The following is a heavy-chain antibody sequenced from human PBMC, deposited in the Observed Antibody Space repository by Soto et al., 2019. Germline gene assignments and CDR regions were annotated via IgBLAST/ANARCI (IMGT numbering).Heavy chain of an antibody. CDR1: GYTFIRYG. D-gene: IGHD3-16*01. V-gene: IGHV1-18*01. Sequence: QVQLAQSANEVKKPGASVRVSCKAAGYTFIRYGIAWVRQAPGQGLEWMGWISPYNDYTVYAQKFQGRVSMTADTSTRTVYMNLMGVKSDDTAVYYCARGGYYDNSWGKLSHYGLDVWGQGTSVSVSS. CDR3: ARGGYYDNSWGKLSHYGLDV. CDR2: ISPYNDYT. J-gene: IGHJ6*02.